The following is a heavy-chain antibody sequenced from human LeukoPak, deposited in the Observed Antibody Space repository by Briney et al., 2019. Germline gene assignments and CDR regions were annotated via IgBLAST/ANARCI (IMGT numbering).Heavy chain of an antibody. CDR3: ASRTDTTVTTDY. V-gene: IGHV3-23*01. Sequence: GGSLRLSCAASGFTFSSYAMSWVRQAPGKGLEWVSAISGSGGSTYYADSVKGRFTISRDNAKNSLYLQMNSLRAEDTAVYYCASRTDTTVTTDYWGQGTLVTVSS. J-gene: IGHJ4*02. CDR1: GFTFSSYA. D-gene: IGHD4-17*01. CDR2: ISGSGGST.